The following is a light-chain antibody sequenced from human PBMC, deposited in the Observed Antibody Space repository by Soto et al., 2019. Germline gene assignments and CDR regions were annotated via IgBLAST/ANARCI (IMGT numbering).Light chain of an antibody. CDR3: QQYEKTVPPVT. V-gene: IGKV3-15*01. CDR2: GAS. J-gene: IGKJ4*01. CDR1: RSVSTN. Sequence: DIILTQSPATVSVSPGERATLSCRASRSVSTNLAWYQHKHGQAPRLLIYGASTRVTDIPPMFSGSGSGTECTLTINYLKSEDSGVYYCQQYEKTVPPVTFGGGTKVEI.